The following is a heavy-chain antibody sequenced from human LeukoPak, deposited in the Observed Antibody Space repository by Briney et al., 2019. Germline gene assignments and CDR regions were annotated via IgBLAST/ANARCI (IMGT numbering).Heavy chain of an antibody. V-gene: IGHV3-7*01. CDR3: ARDSSSSWFLIDY. Sequence: GGSLRLSCAASGFTLFTYWMSRVRQAPGKGLEWVANIKQDGSARYYVDSVEGRFIISRDNAKNSLYLQMNSLRGEDTAVYYCARDSSSSWFLIDYWGQGTLVTVSS. J-gene: IGHJ4*02. D-gene: IGHD6-13*01. CDR1: GFTLFTYW. CDR2: IKQDGSAR.